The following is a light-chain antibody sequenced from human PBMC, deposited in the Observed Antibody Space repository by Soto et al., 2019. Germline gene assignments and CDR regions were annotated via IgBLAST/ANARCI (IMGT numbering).Light chain of an antibody. J-gene: IGKJ3*01. CDR1: ETVSTY. V-gene: IGKV1-39*01. CDR3: QQSYSTTFT. CDR2: GAS. Sequence: DIQMTQSPYSLSASVGDRVTIACRASETVSTYVNWYQQKPGRAPKLLIYGASNLQSGVPSRFSGSGSAPDFTLTITSLQPEDFATYYCQQSYSTTFTFGPGTKVDIK.